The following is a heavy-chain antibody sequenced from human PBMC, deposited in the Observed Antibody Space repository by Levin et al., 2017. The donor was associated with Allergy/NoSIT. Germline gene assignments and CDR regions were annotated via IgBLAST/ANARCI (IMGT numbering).Heavy chain of an antibody. CDR3: ARDGGDYDYIWGSYRSGNDAFDM. J-gene: IGHJ3*02. CDR2: IDVGSTTI. D-gene: IGHD3-16*02. Sequence: GGSLRLSCAASGFTFSIYSMNWVRQAPGKGLEWVSYIDVGSTTIYYADSVKGRFTASRDNAKNSLYLQMNSLRDEDTAVYYCARDGGDYDYIWGSYRSGNDAFDMWGQGTMVTVSS. CDR1: GFTFSIYS. V-gene: IGHV3-48*02.